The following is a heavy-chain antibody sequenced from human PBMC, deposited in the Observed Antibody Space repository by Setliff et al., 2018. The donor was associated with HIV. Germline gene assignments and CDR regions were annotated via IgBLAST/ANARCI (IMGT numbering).Heavy chain of an antibody. D-gene: IGHD3-10*01. J-gene: IGHJ6*02. CDR3: ARDLYYYGSGSPNYYYYYGMDV. CDR1: GYTFASYY. Sequence: ASVKVSCKASGYTFASYYMHWVRQAPGQGLEWMGIINPSGGSTSYAQKFQGRVTMTRDTSTSTVYMELSSLRSEDTAVYYCARDLYYYGSGSPNYYYYYGMDVWGQGTTVTVSS. CDR2: INPSGGST. V-gene: IGHV1-46*01.